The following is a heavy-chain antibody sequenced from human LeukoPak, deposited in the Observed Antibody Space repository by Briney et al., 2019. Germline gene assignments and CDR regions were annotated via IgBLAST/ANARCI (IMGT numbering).Heavy chain of an antibody. V-gene: IGHV1-2*02. Sequence: ASVKVSCKASGYTFIGYYMHWVRQAPGQGLEWMGWINPNSGGTNYVQKFQGRVTMTRDASISTAYMELSRLRSDDTAVYYCARGGVQDNMIVVGWGRGTLDTVSS. CDR2: INPNSGGT. CDR1: GYTFIGYY. D-gene: IGHD3-22*01. CDR3: ARGGVQDNMIVVG. J-gene: IGHJ4*02.